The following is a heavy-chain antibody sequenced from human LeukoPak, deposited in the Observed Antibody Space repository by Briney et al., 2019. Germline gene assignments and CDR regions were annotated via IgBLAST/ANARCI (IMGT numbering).Heavy chain of an antibody. J-gene: IGHJ4*02. Sequence: GESLKISCKSSGDSFTTYWIAWVRQLPGKGLEWMGFIFPADSDTRYSPSFQGKVTISADKSITTAYLQWNSLKASDTATYYCARQDYSDSGAYYFYWGQGTLVTVSS. V-gene: IGHV5-51*01. CDR1: GDSFTTYW. CDR3: ARQDYSDSGAYYFY. D-gene: IGHD3-22*01. CDR2: IFPADSDT.